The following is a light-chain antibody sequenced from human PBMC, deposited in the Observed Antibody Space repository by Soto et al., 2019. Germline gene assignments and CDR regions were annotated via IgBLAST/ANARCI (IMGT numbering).Light chain of an antibody. V-gene: IGKV3-11*01. CDR3: QQRYNWPLT. CDR2: DAS. J-gene: IGKJ4*01. Sequence: VSTQSPATLSSSPGERATLSCRASQSIDTYLAWYQQKPGQAPRLLIYDASDRATSIPARFSGSGSGTAFTLTISGLEPEAFALYYCQQRYNWPLTFGGGTKVDIK. CDR1: QSIDTY.